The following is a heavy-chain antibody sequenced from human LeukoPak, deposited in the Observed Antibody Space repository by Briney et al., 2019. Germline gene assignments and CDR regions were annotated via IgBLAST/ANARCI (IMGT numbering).Heavy chain of an antibody. Sequence: GESLKISCKVSGYSFTSYCIGWVRQMPGKGLEWMGIIYPDDSGPTYSPSFQGQVTISVDKSINTAYLQWSSLQASDTAMYYCGMSGDRVPLQDDVFDVWGQGTMVTVST. CDR1: GYSFTSYC. CDR2: IYPDDSGP. CDR3: GMSGDRVPLQDDVFDV. D-gene: IGHD1-26*01. V-gene: IGHV5-51*01. J-gene: IGHJ3*01.